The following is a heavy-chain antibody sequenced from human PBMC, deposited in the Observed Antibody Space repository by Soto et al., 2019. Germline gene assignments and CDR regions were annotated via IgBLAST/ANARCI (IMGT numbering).Heavy chain of an antibody. CDR2: VYRTGST. CDR3: ARARATIAAAAIFDC. V-gene: IGHV4-4*02. Sequence: QVQLQESGPGLVKPSGTLSLTCAVSGGSISTSNWWSWVRQPPGKGLEWIGEVYRTGSTNYNPSLESRLPISVDKSKNQFSLKLTSVTAADPAVYYCARARATIAAAAIFDCWGQGTLVTVSS. CDR1: GGSISTSNW. D-gene: IGHD6-13*01. J-gene: IGHJ4*02.